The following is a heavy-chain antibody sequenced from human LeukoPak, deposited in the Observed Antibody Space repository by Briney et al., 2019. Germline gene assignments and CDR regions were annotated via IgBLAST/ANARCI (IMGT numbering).Heavy chain of an antibody. CDR2: INAGNGDT. CDR1: GYTFSAYA. V-gene: IGHV1-3*01. J-gene: IGHJ5*02. D-gene: IGHD3-10*01. Sequence: ASVTVSCKASGYTFSAYAMHWVRQAPGQRLEWMGWINAGNGDTKYSQKFQGRVTITRNTSASTAYMELSSLRSEDTAVYYCARQNFGSVRWFDPWGQGTLVTVSS. CDR3: ARQNFGSVRWFDP.